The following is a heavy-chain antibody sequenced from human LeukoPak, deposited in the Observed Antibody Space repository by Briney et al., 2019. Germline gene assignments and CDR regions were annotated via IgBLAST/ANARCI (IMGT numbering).Heavy chain of an antibody. CDR1: GYTFTSYY. CDR2: INPSGGST. Sequence: ASVKVSCKASGYTFTSYYMHWVRQAPGQGLEWMGIINPSGGSTSYAQKFQGRVTMTRDTSTSTVYMELSSLRSEDTAVYYCARAEIKYYDFPRSGFDPWGQGTLVTVSS. J-gene: IGHJ5*02. CDR3: ARAEIKYYDFPRSGFDP. D-gene: IGHD3-3*01. V-gene: IGHV1-46*01.